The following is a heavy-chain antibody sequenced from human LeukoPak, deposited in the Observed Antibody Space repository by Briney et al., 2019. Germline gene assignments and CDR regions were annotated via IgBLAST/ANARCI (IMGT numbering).Heavy chain of an antibody. Sequence: ASVKVSCKASSYTFTSYDINWVRQATGQGLEWMGWMNPNSGNTGYAQKFQGRVTITRNTSISTAYMELSSLRSEDTAVYYCARALYDYGDYNYYYYYYMDVWGKGTTVTVSS. J-gene: IGHJ6*03. CDR1: SYTFTSYD. V-gene: IGHV1-8*03. D-gene: IGHD4-17*01. CDR3: ARALYDYGDYNYYYYYYMDV. CDR2: MNPNSGNT.